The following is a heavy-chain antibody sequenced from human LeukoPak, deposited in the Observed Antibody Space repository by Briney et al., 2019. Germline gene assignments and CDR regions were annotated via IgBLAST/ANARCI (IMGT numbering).Heavy chain of an antibody. Sequence: GASVKVSCKASGGTFSSYAISWVRQAPGQGLEWMGGIIPIFGTANYAQKFQGRVTITADESTSTAYMELSSLRSDDTAVYYCARGTPLRFLEWYLDYWGQGTLVTVSS. J-gene: IGHJ4*02. V-gene: IGHV1-69*13. CDR3: ARGTPLRFLEWYLDY. D-gene: IGHD3-3*01. CDR1: GGTFSSYA. CDR2: IIPIFGTA.